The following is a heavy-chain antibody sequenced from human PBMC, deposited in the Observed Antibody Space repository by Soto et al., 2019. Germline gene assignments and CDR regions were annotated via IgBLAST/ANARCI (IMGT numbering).Heavy chain of an antibody. CDR3: ARGNTYYDFWSGYYSNYYYGMDV. J-gene: IGHJ6*02. D-gene: IGHD3-3*01. CDR2: ISGSGGSK. CDR1: GFSVISYS. Sequence: GGSLRLSCGASGFSVISYSMSWVRQAPGKGREWVSAISGSGGSKYYADSVKGRFTISRDNSKNTLYLQMNRLRAEDTAVYYCARGNTYYDFWSGYYSNYYYGMDVRGQGT. V-gene: IGHV3-23*01.